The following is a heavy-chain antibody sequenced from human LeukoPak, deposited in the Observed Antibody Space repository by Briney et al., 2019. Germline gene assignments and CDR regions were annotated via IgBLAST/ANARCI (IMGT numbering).Heavy chain of an antibody. V-gene: IGHV1-2*02. Sequence: AASVKVSCKASGGTFSSYAISWVRQAPGQGLEWMGWINPNSGGTNYAQKFQGRVTMTRDTSISTAYMELSRLRSDDTAVYYCARVVDYDILAGYQPDAFDIWGQGTMVTVSS. CDR3: ARVVDYDILAGYQPDAFDI. J-gene: IGHJ3*02. D-gene: IGHD3-9*01. CDR2: INPNSGGT. CDR1: GGTFSSYA.